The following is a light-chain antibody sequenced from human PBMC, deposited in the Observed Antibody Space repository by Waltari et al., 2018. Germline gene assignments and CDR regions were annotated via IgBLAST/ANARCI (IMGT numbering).Light chain of an antibody. CDR1: QILFYSSKSKNY. V-gene: IGKV4-1*01. Sequence: DIVMTQSPDSLAVSLGARATINCKSSQILFYSSKSKNYLAWYQQKPGQSPKLLIYWASTRENGVPDRFSGSGSGTDFTLTISTLQAEDLAVYYCHQYYSLFTFGPGTKVDIK. CDR3: HQYYSLFT. J-gene: IGKJ3*01. CDR2: WAS.